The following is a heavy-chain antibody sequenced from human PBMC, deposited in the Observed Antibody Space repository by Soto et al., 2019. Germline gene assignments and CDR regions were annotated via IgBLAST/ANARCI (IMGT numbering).Heavy chain of an antibody. CDR1: GYTFTNYG. D-gene: IGHD4-17*01. CDR3: ARGDYGGNSDFLSN. Sequence: QVQLVQSGAEVKKPGASVKVSCKASGYTFTNYGISWVRQAPGQGLEWLGWISVYNGNTNYAQKFQGRVTMTTDTSTSTAYMELRRLRSDDTAVYYCARGDYGGNSDFLSNWGQGTLVTVSS. CDR2: ISVYNGNT. V-gene: IGHV1-18*04. J-gene: IGHJ4*02.